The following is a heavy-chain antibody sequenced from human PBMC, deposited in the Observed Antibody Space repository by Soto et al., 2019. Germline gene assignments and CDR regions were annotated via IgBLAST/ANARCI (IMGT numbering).Heavy chain of an antibody. D-gene: IGHD2-15*01. CDR1: GGSXXXXXXX. CDR3: XXXXXXXXCSDY. V-gene: IGHV4-30-4*01. CDR2: IYYSGST. J-gene: IGHJ4*02. Sequence: QVQLQESGPGLVKPSQTLSLTCTVSGGSXXXXXXXXSWIRQXXXKGLEWIGYIYYSGSTYYNPSLKSXXXXXXXXXXXXXXXXXXXXXXXXXXXXXXXXXXXXXXCSDYWGQGTLVTVSS.